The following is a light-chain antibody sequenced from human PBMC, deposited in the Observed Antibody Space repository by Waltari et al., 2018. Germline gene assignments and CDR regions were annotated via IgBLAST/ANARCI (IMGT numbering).Light chain of an antibody. V-gene: IGLV3-21*01. CDR3: QVWDSNTDHVV. CDR2: DDS. CDR1: NIGVKS. J-gene: IGLJ2*01. Sequence: SSVLTQPPSVSLAPGKTARITCGGNNIGVKSVHWYQQKPGQAPALVIYDDSDRPSGIPDRFSGSNSGNTATLTISRVEAGDEADYYCQVWDSNTDHVVFGGGTKLTVL.